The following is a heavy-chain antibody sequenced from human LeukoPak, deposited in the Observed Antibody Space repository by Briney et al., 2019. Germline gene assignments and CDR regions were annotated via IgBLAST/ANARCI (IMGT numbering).Heavy chain of an antibody. V-gene: IGHV3-66*01. D-gene: IGHD3-22*01. J-gene: IGHJ6*02. Sequence: GGSLRLSCAASGFTVSSNYMSWVRQAPGKGLEWVSVIYSGGSTYYADSVKGRFTISRDSSKNTLYLQMNSLRAEDTAVYYCARDRWYYYDSSGYYYYYYGMDVWGQGTTVTVSS. CDR3: ARDRWYYYDSSGYYYYYYGMDV. CDR1: GFTVSSNY. CDR2: IYSGGST.